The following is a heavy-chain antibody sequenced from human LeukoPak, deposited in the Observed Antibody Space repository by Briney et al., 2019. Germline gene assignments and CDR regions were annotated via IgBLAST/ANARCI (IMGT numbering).Heavy chain of an antibody. CDR3: ARDRGTGIPFDY. CDR1: GGSISTYY. Sequence: SETLSLTCTVSGGSISTYYWTWIRQPPGKGLEWIGYIYDSGTTNYSPSLKSRVTISVDTSKNQFSLKLSSVTAADTAVYYCARDRGTGIPFDYWGQGTLVTVSS. V-gene: IGHV4-59*01. D-gene: IGHD3/OR15-3a*01. CDR2: IYDSGTT. J-gene: IGHJ4*02.